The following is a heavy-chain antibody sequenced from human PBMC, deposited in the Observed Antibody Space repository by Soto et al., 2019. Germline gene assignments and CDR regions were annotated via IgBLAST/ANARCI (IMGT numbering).Heavy chain of an antibody. Sequence: PGGSLRLSCAASGFTFSSYEMTWVRQAPGKGLEWVSYISSSGSTIYYADSVKGRFTISRDNAKNSLYLQMNSLRAEDTAVYYCARGTLYCSSTSCYTVYYYGMDVWGQGTTVTVSS. V-gene: IGHV3-48*03. J-gene: IGHJ6*02. CDR3: ARGTLYCSSTSCYTVYYYGMDV. D-gene: IGHD2-2*02. CDR1: GFTFSSYE. CDR2: ISSSGSTI.